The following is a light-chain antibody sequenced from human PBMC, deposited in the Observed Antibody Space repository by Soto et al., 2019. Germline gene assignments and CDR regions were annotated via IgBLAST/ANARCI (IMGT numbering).Light chain of an antibody. CDR3: SAWDASRNGVV. Sequence: QSVLTQPPSVSEAPRQRVTISCSGSSSNIGNNAVNWYQQLPGKAPKLLIYYDDLLPSGVSDRFSGAKSGTSAALVISWRQSEDEADYYCSAWDASRNGVVFGGGTKLTVL. J-gene: IGLJ2*01. V-gene: IGLV1-36*01. CDR1: SSNIGNNA. CDR2: YDD.